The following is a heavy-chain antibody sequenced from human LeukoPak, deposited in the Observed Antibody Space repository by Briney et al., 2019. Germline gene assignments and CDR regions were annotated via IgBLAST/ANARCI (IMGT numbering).Heavy chain of an antibody. CDR1: GGSFSGYY. CDR2: ITHSGST. Sequence: SETLSLTCAVYGGSFSGYYWNWIRQPPGKGLEWIGEITHSGSTNYNPSPKSRVTISVDTSKNQFSLKLSSMTAADTAVYYCARLGGWYPYFDYWGQGTLVTVSS. CDR3: ARLGGWYPYFDY. D-gene: IGHD6-19*01. J-gene: IGHJ4*02. V-gene: IGHV4-34*01.